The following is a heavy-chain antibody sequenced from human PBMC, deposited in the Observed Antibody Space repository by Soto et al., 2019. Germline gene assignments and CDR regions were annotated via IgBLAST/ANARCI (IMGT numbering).Heavy chain of an antibody. Sequence: PSETLSLTCTVSGGSISSSSYYWGWIRQPPGKGLEWIGSIYYSGSTYYNPSLKSRVTISVDTSKNQFSLKLSSVTAADTAVYYCARDPILSGLMVYAIDHYYYGMDVWGQGTTVTVSS. V-gene: IGHV4-39*02. CDR2: IYYSGST. D-gene: IGHD2-8*01. CDR3: ARDPILSGLMVYAIDHYYYGMDV. CDR1: GGSISSSSYY. J-gene: IGHJ6*02.